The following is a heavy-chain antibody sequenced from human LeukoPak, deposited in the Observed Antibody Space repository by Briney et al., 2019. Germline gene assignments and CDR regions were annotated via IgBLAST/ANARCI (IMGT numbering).Heavy chain of an antibody. J-gene: IGHJ4*02. Sequence: EASVKVSCKASGGTFSSNAISWVRQAPGHGPEWMGGIIPIFGTANYAQKFQGRVTITTDESTSTAYMELSNLKSEDTAVYYCARPNYYGSGSYPNWGQGTLVSVSS. D-gene: IGHD3-10*01. CDR1: GGTFSSNA. V-gene: IGHV1-69*05. CDR3: ARPNYYGSGSYPN. CDR2: IIPIFGTA.